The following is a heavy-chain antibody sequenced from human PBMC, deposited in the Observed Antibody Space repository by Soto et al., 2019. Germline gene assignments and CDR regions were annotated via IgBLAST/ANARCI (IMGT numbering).Heavy chain of an antibody. CDR2: IYYSGST. D-gene: IGHD1-26*01. J-gene: IGHJ4*02. V-gene: IGHV4-59*08. CDR3: ASRWGRTFDY. CDR1: GGSISSYY. Sequence: QVQLQESGPGLVKPSETLSLTCTVSGGSISSYYWSWIRQPPGKGLEWIGYIYYSGSTNYNPSLKSRVTTTVDTSKNQFSLTLSAVTAADTAVYYCASRWGRTFDYWGQGTLVTVSS.